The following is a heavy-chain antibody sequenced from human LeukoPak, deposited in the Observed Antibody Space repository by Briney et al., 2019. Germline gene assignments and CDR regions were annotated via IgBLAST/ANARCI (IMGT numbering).Heavy chain of an antibody. D-gene: IGHD3-3*01. CDR3: ARRRGSDFWSGYWYNWFDP. Sequence: SETLSLTCTVSGGSISSSSYYWGWIRQAPGKGLEGFGSIYYSGSTYYNPSLKSRVTIFVDTSQNHFSPKLSSVTAADTAVYYCARRRGSDFWSGYWYNWFDPWGQGTLVTVSS. J-gene: IGHJ5*02. CDR1: GGSISSSSYY. CDR2: IYYSGST. V-gene: IGHV4-39*02.